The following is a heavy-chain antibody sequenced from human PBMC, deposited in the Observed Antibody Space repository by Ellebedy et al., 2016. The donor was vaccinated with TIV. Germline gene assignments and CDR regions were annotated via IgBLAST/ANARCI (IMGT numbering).Heavy chain of an antibody. CDR1: GYTFSGYY. D-gene: IGHD4-23*01. J-gene: IGHJ2*01. CDR3: ARGPYGGISVWYFDV. CDR2: LNPNTGGT. V-gene: IGHV1-46*01. Sequence: ASVKVSCKASGYTFSGYYIHWVRQAPGQGLEWVGTLNPNTGGTSYAQKFQGRVTLTRDTSTSTAYMELSSLRSDDTAVYYCARGPYGGISVWYFDVWGRGTLVTVSS.